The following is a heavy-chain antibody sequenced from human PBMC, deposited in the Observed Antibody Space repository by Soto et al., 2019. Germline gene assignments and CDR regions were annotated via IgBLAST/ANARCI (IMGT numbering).Heavy chain of an antibody. CDR2: ISDGGDLT. V-gene: IGHV3-23*01. CDR3: ARRVIGSSRAFDI. J-gene: IGHJ3*02. CDR1: GFAFSSHP. D-gene: IGHD3-10*01. Sequence: GGSLRLSCAASGFAFSSHPMSWVRQAPEKGLEWVAGISDGGDLTYNADSVRGRFTISRDNSRNTLYLQMNSLRAEDTAVYYCARRVIGSSRAFDIWGQGTMVT.